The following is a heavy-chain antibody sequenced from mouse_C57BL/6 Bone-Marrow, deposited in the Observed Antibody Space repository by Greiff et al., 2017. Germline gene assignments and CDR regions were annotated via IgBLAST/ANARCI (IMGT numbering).Heavy chain of an antibody. CDR1: GYTFTSYW. Sequence: QVQLQQPGAELVKPGASVKMSCKASGYTFTSYWITWVKQRPGQGLEWIGDIYPGSGCTNYNEKFKGKATLTVDTSSSTAYMRLSSLTSEDSAVYYCARYYYGPWFAYWGQGTLVTVSA. CDR2: IYPGSGCT. D-gene: IGHD1-1*01. V-gene: IGHV1-55*01. CDR3: ARYYYGPWFAY. J-gene: IGHJ3*01.